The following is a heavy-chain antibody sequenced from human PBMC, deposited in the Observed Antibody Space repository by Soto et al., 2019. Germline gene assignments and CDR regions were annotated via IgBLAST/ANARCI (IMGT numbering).Heavy chain of an antibody. Sequence: GGSLRLSCAASGFTFSSYNMNWVRQAPGKGLEWVSFISSSSSTTYYADSVEGRFIISKDNAKNSLYLQMSSLRDEDTTVYYCAREGTTGWHNPLDFWGQGTLVTVSS. CDR3: AREGTTGWHNPLDF. CDR1: GFTFSSYN. D-gene: IGHD2-2*01. J-gene: IGHJ4*02. V-gene: IGHV3-48*02. CDR2: ISSSSSTT.